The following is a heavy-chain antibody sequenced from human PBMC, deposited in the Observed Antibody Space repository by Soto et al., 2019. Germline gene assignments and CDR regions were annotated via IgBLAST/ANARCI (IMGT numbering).Heavy chain of an antibody. D-gene: IGHD2-15*01. V-gene: IGHV1-46*01. CDR3: ARDRVDCSGGNCWRSVEDT. Sequence: QVQLVQSGAEVKKPGASVKVSCKASGYTFTSYYMHWVRQAPGQGLEWMGIIDPSGGGTSYAQKFQGRLTMTRDTSTSTVYMELSSLRSXDXAVYYCARDRVDCSGGNCWRSVEDTWGQGTLVTVSS. CDR2: IDPSGGGT. CDR1: GYTFTSYY. J-gene: IGHJ5*02.